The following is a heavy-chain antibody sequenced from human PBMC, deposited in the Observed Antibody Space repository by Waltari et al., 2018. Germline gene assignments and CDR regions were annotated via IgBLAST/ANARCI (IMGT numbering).Heavy chain of an antibody. CDR2: ISDNNGNT. D-gene: IGHD2-21*02. V-gene: IGHV1-18*01. Sequence: QVQLVQSGAEVKKPGAPVKVSCKDSGYPFTRYGTSWVQQAPGRGLEWMGWISDNNGNTNYAQKLQGRVTMTTDTSTSTAYMELRSLRSDDTAVYYCARSLSEIRGGDGVDDYWAREPWSPSPQ. J-gene: IGHJ4*02. CDR3: ARSLSEIRGGDGVDDY. CDR1: GYPFTRYG.